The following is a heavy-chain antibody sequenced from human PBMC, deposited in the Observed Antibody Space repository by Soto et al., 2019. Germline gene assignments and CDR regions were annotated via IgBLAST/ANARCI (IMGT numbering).Heavy chain of an antibody. CDR2: ISGSGGST. CDR1: GFTFSSYA. D-gene: IGHD6-13*01. CDR3: AKLAAAGTDVPCDY. J-gene: IGHJ4*02. Sequence: PVGSLRLSCAASGFTFSSYAMSWVRQAPGKGLEWVSAISGSGGSTYYADSVKGRFTISRDNSKNTLYLQMNSLRAEDTAVYYCAKLAAAGTDVPCDYWGQGTLVTVSS. V-gene: IGHV3-23*01.